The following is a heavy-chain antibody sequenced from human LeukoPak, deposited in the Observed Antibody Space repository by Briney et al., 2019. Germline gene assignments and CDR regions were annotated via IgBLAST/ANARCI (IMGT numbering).Heavy chain of an antibody. D-gene: IGHD2-2*01. CDR2: INARGDT. J-gene: IGHJ5*02. CDR1: GWSFNDYY. CDR3: ARGQVPAARGYNWFDT. V-gene: IGHV4-34*01. Sequence: SSETLSLTCAVSGWSFNDYYWNWIRQPPGKGLEWIGEINARGDTNYNPSLKRGVTISVDTSKKQFSLRLTSMIAADTALYYCARGQVPAARGYNWFDTWGQGTLVTVSS.